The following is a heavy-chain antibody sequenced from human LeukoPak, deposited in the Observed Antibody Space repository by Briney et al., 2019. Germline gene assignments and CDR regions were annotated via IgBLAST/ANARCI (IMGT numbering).Heavy chain of an antibody. Sequence: AGRSLRLSCAASGFTFSSYAMHWVRQAPGKGLRCVAVISYDGSNKYYADSVKGRFTISRDNYKNTLYLQMNSLRAEDTAVYYCARKGYDSSGLSVPFDYWGQGTLVTVSS. V-gene: IGHV3-30-3*01. J-gene: IGHJ4*02. D-gene: IGHD3-22*01. CDR2: ISYDGSNK. CDR1: GFTFSSYA. CDR3: ARKGYDSSGLSVPFDY.